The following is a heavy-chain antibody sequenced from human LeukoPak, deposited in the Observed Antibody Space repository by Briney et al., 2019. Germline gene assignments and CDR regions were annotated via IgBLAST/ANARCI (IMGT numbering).Heavy chain of an antibody. Sequence: GGSLRLSCAASGFTFSNFWMSWVRQAPGKGLEWVASIKVDGSEKYYVDSVKGRFTISRDNAENSLYLQMNGLRAEDTAVYYCARKTGTTGEAFDYWGQGTQVTVSS. CDR2: IKVDGSEK. V-gene: IGHV3-7*03. CDR1: GFTFSNFW. J-gene: IGHJ4*02. CDR3: ARKTGTTGEAFDY. D-gene: IGHD1-1*01.